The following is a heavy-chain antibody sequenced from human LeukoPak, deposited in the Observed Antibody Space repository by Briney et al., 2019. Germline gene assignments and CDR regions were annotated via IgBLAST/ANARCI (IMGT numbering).Heavy chain of an antibody. CDR2: IIPILGIA. D-gene: IGHD3-22*01. CDR1: GYTFTGYY. Sequence: SVKVSCKASGYTFTGYYMHWVRQAPGQGLEWMGRIIPILGIANYAQKFQGRVTITADKSTSTAYMELSSLRSEDTAVYYCASSYYDSLGYWGQGTLVTVSS. J-gene: IGHJ4*02. CDR3: ASSYYDSLGY. V-gene: IGHV1-69*02.